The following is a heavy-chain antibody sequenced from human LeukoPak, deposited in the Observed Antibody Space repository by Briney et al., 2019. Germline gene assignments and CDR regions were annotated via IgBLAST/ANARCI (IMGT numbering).Heavy chain of an antibody. J-gene: IGHJ4*02. CDR3: VRDLTGITAFDS. CDR1: GYTLISYG. CDR2: ITPYNGNT. V-gene: IGHV1-18*01. D-gene: IGHD1/OR15-1a*01. Sequence: ASVKVSCKASGYTLISYGISWVRQAPGQGLEWMGYITPYNGNTKYAWKLQGRVTMTTDTSTSTAYMELRSLRSDDTAVYYCVRDLTGITAFDSWGQGTLVTVSS.